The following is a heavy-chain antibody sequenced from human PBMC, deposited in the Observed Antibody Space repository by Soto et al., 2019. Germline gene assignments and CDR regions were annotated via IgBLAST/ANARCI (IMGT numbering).Heavy chain of an antibody. CDR2: ISSSSSYI. CDR1: GFSVKRYW. J-gene: IGHJ6*02. D-gene: IGHD6-25*01. CDR3: ARARAQRLSYYYYGMDV. V-gene: IGHV3-21*01. Sequence: GGSLRLSCGASGFSVKRYWMHWVRQAPGKGLEWVSSISSSSSYIYYADSVKGRFTISRDNAKNSLYLQMNSLRAEDTAVYYCARARAQRLSYYYYGMDVWGQGTTVTVSS.